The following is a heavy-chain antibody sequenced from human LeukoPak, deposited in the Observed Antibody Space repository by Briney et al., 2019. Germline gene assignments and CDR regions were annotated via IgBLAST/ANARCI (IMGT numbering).Heavy chain of an antibody. J-gene: IGHJ2*01. D-gene: IGHD2-2*01. V-gene: IGHV1-8*01. CDR3: ARVSFIVVVPAASPNWYFDL. CDR1: GYTFGSYD. CDR2: MNPNSGNT. Sequence: GASVKVSCKASGYTFGSYDINWVRQATGQGLEWMGWMNPNSGNTGYTQKFQGRVTMTRDSSISTAYMELTSLRSEDTAVYYCARVSFIVVVPAASPNWYFDLWGRGTLVTVSS.